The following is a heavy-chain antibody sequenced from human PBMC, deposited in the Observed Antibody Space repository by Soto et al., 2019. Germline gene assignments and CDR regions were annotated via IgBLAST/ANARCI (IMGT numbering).Heavy chain of an antibody. CDR3: VRVGSEYQLLKYFYYYYMDV. V-gene: IGHV3-53*01. CDR1: GFTVSSNY. CDR2: IYNGGST. J-gene: IGHJ6*03. D-gene: IGHD2-2*01. Sequence: GGSLRLSCAASGFTVSSNYMSWVRQAPGKGLEWVSVIYNGGSTYYADSVKGRFTISRDNAKNTLYLQLDSLRAEDTAVYYCVRVGSEYQLLKYFYYYYMDVWGKGTTVTVSS.